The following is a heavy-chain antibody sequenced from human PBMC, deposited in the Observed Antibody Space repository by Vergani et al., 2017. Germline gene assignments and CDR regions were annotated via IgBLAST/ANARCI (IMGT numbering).Heavy chain of an antibody. Sequence: QVQLHESGPGLLKPSETLSLICSVSGVSLQSGSFYWTWIRQTAERRLEWIGNIFHTGLTYRNPSLRSRVAISVDTSRNQFSLKLRSVTAADTAAYFCARGGLPDAFDNWGQGTLVTVSS. CDR2: IFHTGLT. V-gene: IGHV4-61*02. CDR3: ARGGLPDAFDN. CDR1: GVSLQSGSFY. D-gene: IGHD3-10*01. J-gene: IGHJ3*02.